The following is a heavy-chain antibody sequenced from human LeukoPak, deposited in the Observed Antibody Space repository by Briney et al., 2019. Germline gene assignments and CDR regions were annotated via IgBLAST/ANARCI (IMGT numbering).Heavy chain of an antibody. CDR2: TRDKANSYTT. CDR3: ARWDSAVTGYY. D-gene: IGHD3-9*01. J-gene: IGHJ4*02. V-gene: IGHV3-72*01. Sequence: PGGSLRLSCAATEFTFSDHYMDWVRQAPGKGLEWIGRTRDKANSYTTEYAASVKGGFTISRDDSKNSLYLRMNSLKTEDTAVYYCARWDSAVTGYYWGQGTLVTVSS. CDR1: EFTFSDHY.